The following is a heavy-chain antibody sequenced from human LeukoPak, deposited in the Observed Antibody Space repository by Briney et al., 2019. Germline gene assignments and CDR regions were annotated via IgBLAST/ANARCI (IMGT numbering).Heavy chain of an antibody. V-gene: IGHV1-46*01. CDR3: ARVRDGYNDAYDF. J-gene: IGHJ3*01. CDR1: GYSFTNYN. D-gene: IGHD5-24*01. CDR2: IKPSGDNT. Sequence: LGASVKVSCKTSGYSFTNYNLHWVRQAPGQRLEWMGIIKPSGDNTNNAQKFQGRVTMTRDTSTSTRYMELSSLKFEDTAVYYCARVRDGYNDAYDFWGQGKMVTVTS.